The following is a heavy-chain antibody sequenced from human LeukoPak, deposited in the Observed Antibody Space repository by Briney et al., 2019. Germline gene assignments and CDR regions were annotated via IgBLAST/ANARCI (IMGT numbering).Heavy chain of an antibody. CDR3: ARPAVSDCGGDCYSYYFDY. CDR1: GGTFSSYA. V-gene: IGHV1-69*04. D-gene: IGHD2-21*02. CDR2: IIPILGIA. Sequence: SVKVSCKASGGTFSSYAISGVRQAPGQGLEWMGRIIPILGIANYAQKFQGRVTITADKSTSTAYMELSSLRSEDTAVYYCARPAVSDCGGDCYSYYFDYWGQGTLVTVSS. J-gene: IGHJ4*02.